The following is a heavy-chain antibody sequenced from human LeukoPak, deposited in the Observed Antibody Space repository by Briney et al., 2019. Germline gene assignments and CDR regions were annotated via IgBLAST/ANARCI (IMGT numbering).Heavy chain of an antibody. V-gene: IGHV3-7*01. D-gene: IGHD2-2*01. CDR2: VNPDGSET. CDR3: GRWGIEAAIDY. Sequence: GGSLRLSCATSGFTFTPYWMNWVRQAQGKGLEWVANVNPDGSETYYLDSVKGRFTISRDNVKNSLYLLMNSLRAEDTAVYYCGRWGIEAAIDYWGQGTLVTVSS. CDR1: GFTFTPYW. J-gene: IGHJ4*02.